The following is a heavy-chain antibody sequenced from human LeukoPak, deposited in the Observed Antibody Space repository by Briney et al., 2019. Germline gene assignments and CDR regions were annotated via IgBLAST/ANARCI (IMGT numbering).Heavy chain of an antibody. CDR1: GGTFSSYA. V-gene: IGHV1-69*06. CDR3: ARVVRYFDWLAEAFDI. CDR2: IIPIFGTA. Sequence: SVTVSCTASGGTFSSYAISWVRQAPGQGLEWMGGIIPIFGTANYAQKFQGRVTITADKSTSTAYMELSSLRSEDTAVYYCARVVRYFDWLAEAFDIWGQGTMVTVSS. D-gene: IGHD3-9*01. J-gene: IGHJ3*02.